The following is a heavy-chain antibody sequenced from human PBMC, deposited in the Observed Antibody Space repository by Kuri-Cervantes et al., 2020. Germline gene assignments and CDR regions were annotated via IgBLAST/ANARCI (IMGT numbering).Heavy chain of an antibody. CDR3: ARDRSIAVQGDFDY. J-gene: IGHJ4*02. CDR1: GFTFSSYS. D-gene: IGHD6-19*01. Sequence: GGSLRLSCAASGFTFSSYSMNWVRQAPGKGLEWVSSISSSSSYIYYADSVKGRFTISRDNAKNSLFLQMNSLRVEDTAVYYCARDRSIAVQGDFDYWGQGTLVTVSS. V-gene: IGHV3-21*04. CDR2: ISSSSSYI.